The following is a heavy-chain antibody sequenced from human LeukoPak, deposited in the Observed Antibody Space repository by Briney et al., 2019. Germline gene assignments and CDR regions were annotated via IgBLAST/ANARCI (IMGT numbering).Heavy chain of an antibody. V-gene: IGHV5-51*01. J-gene: IGHJ3*02. Sequence: PGESLKISCKGSGYSFTNYWIGWVRQMPGKGLEWMGIIYPGDSDTRYSPSFQGQVIISADKSITTAYLQWSSLKASDTAMYYCARHAVSVYSSYAFDIWGQGTMVTVSS. CDR3: ARHAVSVYSSYAFDI. D-gene: IGHD2-21*01. CDR2: IYPGDSDT. CDR1: GYSFTNYW.